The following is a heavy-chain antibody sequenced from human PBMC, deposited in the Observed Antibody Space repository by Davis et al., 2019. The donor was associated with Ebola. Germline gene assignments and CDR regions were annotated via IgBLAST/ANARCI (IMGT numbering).Heavy chain of an antibody. CDR2: INTNTGTP. J-gene: IGHJ1*01. CDR1: GYTFTGYY. Sequence: ASVKVSCKASGYTFTGYYMHWVRQAPGQGLEWMGWINTNTGTPTFAQDFTGRFDFSLDTSVNTAYLQITSLKAEDTAVYYCARAPSSSDWEEEYFQHWGQGTLVTVSS. CDR3: ARAPSSSDWEEEYFQH. V-gene: IGHV7-4-1*02. D-gene: IGHD6-19*01.